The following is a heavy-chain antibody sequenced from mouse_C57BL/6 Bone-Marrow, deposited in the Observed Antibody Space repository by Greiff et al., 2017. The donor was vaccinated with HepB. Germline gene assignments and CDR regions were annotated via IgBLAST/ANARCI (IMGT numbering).Heavy chain of an antibody. CDR3: ASDRNYHGCWYFDV. CDR2: IYPGSGST. J-gene: IGHJ1*03. V-gene: IGHV1-55*01. D-gene: IGHD2-1*01. Sequence: QVQLQQPGAELVKPGASVKMSCKASGYTFTSYWITWVKQRPGQGLEWIGDIYPGSGSTNYNEKFKSKATLTVDTSSSTAYMQLSSLTSEDSAVYYCASDRNYHGCWYFDVWGTGTTVTVAS. CDR1: GYTFTSYW.